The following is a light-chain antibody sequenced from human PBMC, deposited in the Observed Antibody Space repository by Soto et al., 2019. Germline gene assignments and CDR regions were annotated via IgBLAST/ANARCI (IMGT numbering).Light chain of an antibody. J-gene: IGKJ4*01. CDR2: DAS. CDR3: QQRKYWPPLT. CDR1: QNIDRY. Sequence: ETVLTQSPASLSLSPGERATFSCRASQNIDRYLAWYQQKPGQAPRLLIYDASNRATGLPARFSGSGSGTDFTLTISSLEPEDFAVYYCQQRKYWPPLTFGGGTKVEIK. V-gene: IGKV3-11*01.